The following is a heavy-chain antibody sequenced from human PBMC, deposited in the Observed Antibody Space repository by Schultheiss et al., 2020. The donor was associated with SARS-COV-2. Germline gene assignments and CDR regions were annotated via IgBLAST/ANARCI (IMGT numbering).Heavy chain of an antibody. V-gene: IGHV3-66*01. J-gene: IGHJ3*02. CDR3: TTGGAFDI. CDR2: IYSGGST. CDR1: EFIFSDYW. Sequence: GESLKISCAASEFIFSDYWMHWVRQVPGKGLVWVSVIYSGGSTYYADSVKGRFTISRDNAKNSLYLQMNSLRDEDTAVYYCTTGGAFDIWGQGTMVTVSS.